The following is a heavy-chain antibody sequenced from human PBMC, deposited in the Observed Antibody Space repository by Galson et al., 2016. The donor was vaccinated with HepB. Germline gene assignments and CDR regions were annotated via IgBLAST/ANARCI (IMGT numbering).Heavy chain of an antibody. V-gene: IGHV4-39*01. CDR1: SGSISSSRYY. Sequence: SETLSLTCTVSSGSISSSRYYWGWIRQPPGKGLEWIGSVYYSGTAYYDPSLKSRVSISVDTSKTQFSLRLSSVTAGGTAVYFCASHCGGDCYNNLADSFAIWGRGTMVTFSA. CDR3: ASHCGGDCYNNLADSFAI. CDR2: VYYSGTA. D-gene: IGHD2-21*01. J-gene: IGHJ3*02.